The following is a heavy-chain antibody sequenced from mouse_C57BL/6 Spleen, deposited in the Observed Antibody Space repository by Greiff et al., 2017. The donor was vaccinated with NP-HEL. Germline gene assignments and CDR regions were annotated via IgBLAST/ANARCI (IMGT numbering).Heavy chain of an antibody. D-gene: IGHD2-3*01. CDR1: GYTFTSYW. J-gene: IGHJ1*03. V-gene: IGHV1-55*01. Sequence: QVQLQQPGAELVKPGASVKMSCKASGYTFTSYWITWVKQRPGQGLEWIGYIYPGSGSTNYNEKFKSKATLTVDTSSSTAYMQLSSLTSEDSAVYYCARGDDAFRGYFDVWGTGTTVTVSS. CDR3: ARGDDAFRGYFDV. CDR2: IYPGSGST.